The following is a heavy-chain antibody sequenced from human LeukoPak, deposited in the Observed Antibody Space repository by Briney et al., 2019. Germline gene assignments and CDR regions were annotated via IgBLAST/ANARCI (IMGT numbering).Heavy chain of an antibody. D-gene: IGHD5-18*01. Sequence: GGSLRLSCAASGFTFSDYYMSWIRQAPGKGLEYVSAISSNGGSTYYANSVKGRFTISRDNSKNTLYLQMGSLRAEDMAVYYCARDGYSSGYIDYWGQGTLVTVSS. J-gene: IGHJ4*02. CDR2: ISSNGGST. V-gene: IGHV3-64*01. CDR3: ARDGYSSGYIDY. CDR1: GFTFSDYY.